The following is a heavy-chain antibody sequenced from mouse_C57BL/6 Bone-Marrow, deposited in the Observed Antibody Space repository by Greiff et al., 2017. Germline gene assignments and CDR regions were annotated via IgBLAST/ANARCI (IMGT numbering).Heavy chain of an antibody. V-gene: IGHV1-55*01. Sequence: QVQLQQSGAELVKPGASVKMSCKASGYTFTSYWITWVKQRPGQGLEWIGDIYPGSGSTKYNEKFKSKATLTVDTSSSTAYMQLSSLTSEDSAVYYCARMRGGSYYFDDWGKGTTLTVSS. CDR1: GYTFTSYW. CDR2: IYPGSGST. CDR3: ARMRGGSYYFDD. D-gene: IGHD3-1*01. J-gene: IGHJ2*01.